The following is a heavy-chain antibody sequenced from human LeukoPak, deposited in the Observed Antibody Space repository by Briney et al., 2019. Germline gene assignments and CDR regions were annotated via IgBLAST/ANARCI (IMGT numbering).Heavy chain of an antibody. J-gene: IGHJ4*02. D-gene: IGHD4-23*01. V-gene: IGHV4-4*07. CDR3: ARVGIDYSRNIIKYYFDY. CDR2: IYTSGST. CDR1: GGSISSYY. Sequence: PSETLSLTCTVSGGSISSYYWSWIRQPAGKGLEWIGRIYTSGSTNYNPSLKSRVIISVDTSKNQFSLKLSPVTAADTAVYYCARVGIDYSRNIIKYYFDYWGQGTLVTVSS.